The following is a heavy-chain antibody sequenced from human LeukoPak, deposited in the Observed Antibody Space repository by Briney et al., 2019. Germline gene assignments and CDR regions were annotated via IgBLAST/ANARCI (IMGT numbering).Heavy chain of an antibody. CDR1: GFTFSSYA. CDR2: ISSSSTTI. V-gene: IGHV3-48*01. CDR3: ASDYGGNSDY. J-gene: IGHJ4*02. D-gene: IGHD4-23*01. Sequence: GRSLRLSCAASGFTFSSYAMHWVRQAPGKGLEWISYISSSSTTIYYADSVKGRFTISRNNVKNSLYLQMNSLRAEDTAMYYCASDYGGNSDYWGQGTLVTVSS.